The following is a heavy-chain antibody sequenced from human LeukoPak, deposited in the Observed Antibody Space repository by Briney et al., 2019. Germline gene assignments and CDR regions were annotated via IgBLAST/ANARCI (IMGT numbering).Heavy chain of an antibody. CDR2: INHSGST. D-gene: IGHD3-3*01. J-gene: IGHJ4*02. CDR1: GGSFSGYY. CDR3: ARVATYYDFWSGYFRGEPIDY. V-gene: IGHV4-34*01. Sequence: SETLSLTCAVYGGSFSGYYWSWIRQPPGKGLEWIGEINHSGSTNYNPSLKSRVTKSVDTSKNQFSLKPSSVTAADTAVYYCARVATYYDFWSGYFRGEPIDYWGQGTLVTVSS.